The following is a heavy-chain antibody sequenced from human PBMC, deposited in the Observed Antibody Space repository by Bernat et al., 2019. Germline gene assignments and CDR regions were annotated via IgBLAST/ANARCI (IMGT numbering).Heavy chain of an antibody. D-gene: IGHD1-26*01. CDR3: ARDLSGGSYYPTFDY. CDR2: INHSGST. V-gene: IGHV4-34*01. Sequence: QVQLQQWGAGLLKPSETLSLTCAVYGGSFSGYYWSWIRQPPGKGLEWIGEINHSGSTNYNPSLKSRVTISVDTSKNQFSLKLSSVTAADTAVYYCARDLSGGSYYPTFDYWGQGTLVTVSS. CDR1: GGSFSGYY. J-gene: IGHJ4*02.